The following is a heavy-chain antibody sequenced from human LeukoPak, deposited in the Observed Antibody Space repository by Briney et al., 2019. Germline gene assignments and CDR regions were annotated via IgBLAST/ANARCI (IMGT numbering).Heavy chain of an antibody. V-gene: IGHV1-69*06. Sequence: SVKVSCKASGGTFNSYAISWVRQAPGQGLEWLGGIIPIFGTTNYARKFRGRVTLTADKSTRTAYMELSSLRSEDTAVYYCARDNDSSDPPHFDYWGQGTLGTVSS. J-gene: IGHJ4*02. CDR1: GGTFNSYA. D-gene: IGHD3-16*01. CDR2: IIPIFGTT. CDR3: ARDNDSSDPPHFDY.